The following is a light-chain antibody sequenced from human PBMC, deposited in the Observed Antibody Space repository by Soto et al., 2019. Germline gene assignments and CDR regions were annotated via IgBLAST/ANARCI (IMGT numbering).Light chain of an antibody. Sequence: QSVLTQPASVSASPGQSITISCTGTSSDVAGYDYVSWYHQHPGKAPKLMIYEVSNRPSGVSNRFSGSKSGNTASLTISGLQAEDEADYYCTSYTTSGTWVFGGGTKVTVL. J-gene: IGLJ3*02. V-gene: IGLV2-14*01. CDR2: EVS. CDR1: SSDVAGYDY. CDR3: TSYTTSGTWV.